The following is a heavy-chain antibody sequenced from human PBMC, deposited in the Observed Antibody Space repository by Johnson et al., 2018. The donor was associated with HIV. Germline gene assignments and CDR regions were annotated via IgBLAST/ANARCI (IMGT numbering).Heavy chain of an antibody. CDR1: GFTFSSYW. V-gene: IGHV3-20*04. CDR2: INWNGATT. Sequence: VQLVESGGGLVQPGGSLRLSCAASGFTFSSYWMSWVRQAPGKGLEWVSGINWNGATTVYADSVQGRFTISRDNAKKSLYLQVNSLRGEDTALYYCARDVKYYDTSGYHSDAFDIWGQGTLVIVSS. CDR3: ARDVKYYDTSGYHSDAFDI. D-gene: IGHD3-22*01. J-gene: IGHJ3*02.